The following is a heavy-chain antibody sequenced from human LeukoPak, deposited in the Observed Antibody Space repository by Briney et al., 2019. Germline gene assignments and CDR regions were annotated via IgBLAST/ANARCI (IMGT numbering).Heavy chain of an antibody. V-gene: IGHV4-59*01. CDR2: VYYTGSS. J-gene: IGHJ4*02. D-gene: IGHD3-10*01. CDR1: GDSIRSSY. Sequence: PSETLSLTCSVSGDSIRSSYWSWIRRPPGKGLEWIGYVYYTGSSYYNPSLKSRATTSIDMSKNQFSLKLTSMTAADTAVYYCAGYGSGSYYKAFDFWGQGILVTVSS. CDR3: AGYGSGSYYKAFDF.